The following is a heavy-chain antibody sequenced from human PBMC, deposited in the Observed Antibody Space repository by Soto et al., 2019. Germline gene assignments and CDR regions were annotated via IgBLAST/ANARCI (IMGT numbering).Heavy chain of an antibody. CDR2: IYYSGST. J-gene: IGHJ4*02. Sequence: QVQLQESGPGLVKPSQTLSLTCTVSSGSISSGGYYWSWIRQHPGKGLEWIGYIYYSGSTYYNPSLTSRVTISIDTSQAQFSLKLSSVTAADTAVYYCARTQDFGGSSVDFWGQGTLVTVSS. CDR1: SGSISSGGYY. D-gene: IGHD2-15*01. V-gene: IGHV4-31*03. CDR3: ARTQDFGGSSVDF.